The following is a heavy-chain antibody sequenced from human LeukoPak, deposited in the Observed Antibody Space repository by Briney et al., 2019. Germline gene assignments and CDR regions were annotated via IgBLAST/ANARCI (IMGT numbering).Heavy chain of an antibody. V-gene: IGHV3-30-3*01. Sequence: GVSLRLSCAASGFIFSNYAMHWVRQAPGKGLEWVAVISYDGSNKYYADSVKGRFTISRDNSKNTLFLQMNSLRTEDTAVYYCARDLDSSSWYILWFDPWGQGTLVTVSS. CDR1: GFIFSNYA. J-gene: IGHJ5*02. CDR2: ISYDGSNK. D-gene: IGHD6-13*01. CDR3: ARDLDSSSWYILWFDP.